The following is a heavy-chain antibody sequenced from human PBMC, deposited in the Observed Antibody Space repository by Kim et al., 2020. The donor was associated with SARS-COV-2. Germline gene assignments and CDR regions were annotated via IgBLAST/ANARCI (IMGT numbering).Heavy chain of an antibody. D-gene: IGHD3-10*01. Sequence: ASVKVSCKASGYTFTSYAINWVRQVPGQGLEWMGWISTNTGDPTYAQAFTGRFVFSLDTSVSTAYPHISGLKADDTAFYYCARDLGRGDYWGQGTLVTVS. CDR2: ISTNTGDP. CDR1: GYTFTSYA. V-gene: IGHV7-4-1*02. J-gene: IGHJ4*02. CDR3: ARDLGRGDY.